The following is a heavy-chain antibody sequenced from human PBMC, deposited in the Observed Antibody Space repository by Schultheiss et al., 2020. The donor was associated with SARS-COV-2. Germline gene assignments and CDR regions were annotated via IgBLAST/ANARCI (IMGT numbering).Heavy chain of an antibody. CDR3: ARHSPYGSGRGVWFDH. CDR1: GGSFSGYY. D-gene: IGHD3-10*01. V-gene: IGHV4-59*10. CDR2: IYTSGST. Sequence: SQTLSLTCAVYGGSFSGYYWSWIRQPAGKGLEWIGRIYTSGSTNYNPSLKSRVTMSIDTSKIQFSMKLSSVTAADTAVYYCARHSPYGSGRGVWFDHWGQGTLGTVAS. J-gene: IGHJ5*02.